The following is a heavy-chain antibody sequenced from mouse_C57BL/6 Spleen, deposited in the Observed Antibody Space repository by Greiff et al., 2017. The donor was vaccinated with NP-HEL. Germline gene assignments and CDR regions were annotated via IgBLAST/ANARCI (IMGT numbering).Heavy chain of an antibody. CDR2: IYPGDGAT. D-gene: IGHD1-3*01. CDR3: ARKLWDYFED. CDR1: GYAFSSSW. J-gene: IGHJ2*01. V-gene: IGHV1-82*01. Sequence: QVQLQQSGPELVKPGASVKLSCKASGYAFSSSWMNWVKQRPGQGLEWIGRIYPGDGATNYNGKFKGKATLTADKSSSTAYMQLSSLTSEDAAVYFCARKLWDYFEDWGKGTTLTVSS.